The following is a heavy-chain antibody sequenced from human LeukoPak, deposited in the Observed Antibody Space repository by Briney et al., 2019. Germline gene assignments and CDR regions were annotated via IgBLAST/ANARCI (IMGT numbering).Heavy chain of an antibody. Sequence: ASVKVSCKASGYTFTSYGISWVRQAPGQGLEWMGWISAYNGNTNYAQKLQGRVTMTTDTSTSTAYMELRSLRSDDTAVYYCARDYIRGGLLMHPGDYWGQGTLVTVSS. D-gene: IGHD3-16*01. CDR2: ISAYNGNT. V-gene: IGHV1-18*01. CDR3: ARDYIRGGLLMHPGDY. J-gene: IGHJ4*02. CDR1: GYTFTSYG.